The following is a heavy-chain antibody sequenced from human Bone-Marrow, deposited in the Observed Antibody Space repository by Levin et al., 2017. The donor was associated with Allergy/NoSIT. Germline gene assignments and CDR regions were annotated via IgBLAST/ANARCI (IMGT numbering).Heavy chain of an antibody. CDR2: ISSDGNNK. J-gene: IGHJ5*02. Sequence: GGSLRLSCEGSGFTFSRHGLHWVRQAPGKGLEWVAVISSDGNNKYYADSVKGRFTISRDNSRNTLYLQMSSLRPEDTAIYYCAKVGREQQPVLDSWGQGTLVTVSS. D-gene: IGHD6-13*01. V-gene: IGHV3-30*18. CDR3: AKVGREQQPVLDS. CDR1: GFTFSRHG.